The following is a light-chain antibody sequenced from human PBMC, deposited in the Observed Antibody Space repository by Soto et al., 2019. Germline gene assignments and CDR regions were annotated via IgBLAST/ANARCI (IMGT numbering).Light chain of an antibody. CDR3: SSYTSSSTFYV. CDR1: SSDVGGYNY. CDR2: DVS. J-gene: IGLJ1*01. V-gene: IGLV2-14*01. Sequence: QSVLTQTASVSGSPGQSITISCTGTSSDVGGYNYVSWYQQHPGKAPKLMIYDVSNRPSGVSNRFSGPKSGNTASLTISGLQAEDEADYYCSSYTSSSTFYVFGTGTKVTVL.